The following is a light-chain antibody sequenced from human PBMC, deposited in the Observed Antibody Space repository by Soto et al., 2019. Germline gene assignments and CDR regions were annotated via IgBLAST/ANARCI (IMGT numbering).Light chain of an antibody. V-gene: IGLV2-11*01. Sequence: QSALTQPRSVSGSPGQSVAISCTGTSSDVGGYKYVSWYQQHPGKAPKLMIYDVTERPSGVPDRFSGSKSGNTAPLTISGLQAEDEADYYCCSYAGSYTLLFGGGTQLTVL. CDR1: SSDVGGYKY. CDR3: CSYAGSYTLL. CDR2: DVT. J-gene: IGLJ7*01.